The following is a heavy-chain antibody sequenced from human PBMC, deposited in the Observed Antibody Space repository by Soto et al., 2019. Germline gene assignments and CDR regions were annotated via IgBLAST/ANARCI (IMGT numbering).Heavy chain of an antibody. D-gene: IGHD2-2*01. V-gene: IGHV5-10-1*01. J-gene: IGHJ6*02. CDR3: ASTHCSSTSCYYYYGMDV. CDR2: IDPSDSYT. Sequence: GESLKISCKGSGYSFTSYWISWVRQMPGKGLEWMGRIDPSDSYTNYSPSFQGHVTISADKSISTAYLQWSSLKASDTAMYYCASTHCSSTSCYYYYGMDVWGQGTTVTVSS. CDR1: GYSFTSYW.